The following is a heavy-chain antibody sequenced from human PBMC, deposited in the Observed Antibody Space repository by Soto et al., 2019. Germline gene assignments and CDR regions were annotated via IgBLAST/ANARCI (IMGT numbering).Heavy chain of an antibody. V-gene: IGHV1-18*01. CDR2: ISAYNGNT. J-gene: IGHJ5*02. Sequence: QVQLVQSGAEVKKPGASVKVSCKASGYTFTSYGISWVRQAPGQGLEWMGWISAYNGNTNYAQKLQGRXXMXTGXSTSTAYMELRSLRSDDPAVYYCARVTFGQQLIQPWGQGTLVTVSS. CDR1: GYTFTSYG. D-gene: IGHD6-13*01. CDR3: ARVTFGQQLIQP.